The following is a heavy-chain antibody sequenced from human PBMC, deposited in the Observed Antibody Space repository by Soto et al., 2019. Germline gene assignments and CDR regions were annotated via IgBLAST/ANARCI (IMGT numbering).Heavy chain of an antibody. CDR1: GFTFSSYS. Sequence: GGSLRLSCAASGFTFSSYSMNWVRQAPGKGLEWVSYISSSSSTIYYADSVKGRFTISRDNAKNSLYLQMNSLRAEDTAVYYCARGPYSSSWYVAFDIWGQGTMVTVSS. D-gene: IGHD6-13*01. V-gene: IGHV3-48*01. CDR2: ISSSSSTI. J-gene: IGHJ3*02. CDR3: ARGPYSSSWYVAFDI.